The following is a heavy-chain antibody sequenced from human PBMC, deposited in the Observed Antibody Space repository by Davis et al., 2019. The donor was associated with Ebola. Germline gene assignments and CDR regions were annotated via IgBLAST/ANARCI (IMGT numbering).Heavy chain of an antibody. CDR2: ISSSGSTI. V-gene: IGHV3-48*03. CDR3: ARAVGGNSPD. CDR1: GFTFSSYE. D-gene: IGHD4-23*01. J-gene: IGHJ4*02. Sequence: PGRSLRLSCAASGFTFSSYEMNWVRQAPGKGLEWVSYISSSGSTIYYADSVKGRFTISRDNAKNSLYLQMNSLRDEDTAVYYCARAVGGNSPDWGQGNLVTVSS.